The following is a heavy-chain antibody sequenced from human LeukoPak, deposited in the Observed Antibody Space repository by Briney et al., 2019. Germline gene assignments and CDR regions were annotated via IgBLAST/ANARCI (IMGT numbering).Heavy chain of an antibody. J-gene: IGHJ6*02. D-gene: IGHD6-13*01. CDR3: AKAASSSWPSYYYGMDV. V-gene: IGHV3-23*01. CDR1: GGSISSSN. CDR2: ITGSGGNT. Sequence: PSGTLSLTCAVSGGSISSSNWWSWVRQAPGKGLEWVSVITGSGGNTYYADSVKGRFTISKDNSKNTVYLQMSSLRVDDTAVYYCAKAASSSWPSYYYGMDVWGQGTTVTVSS.